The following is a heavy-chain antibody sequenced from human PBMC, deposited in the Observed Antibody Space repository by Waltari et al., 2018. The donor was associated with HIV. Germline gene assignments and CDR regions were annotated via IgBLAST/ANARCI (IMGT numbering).Heavy chain of an antibody. V-gene: IGHV2-5*01. CDR1: GFSLSTSGVG. CDR3: VHRRLARAVAGTLYNWFDP. J-gene: IGHJ5*02. D-gene: IGHD6-19*01. CDR2: IYGNDAK. Sequence: QITLKASGPTLVKPTQTLTLTCTFSGFSLSTSGVGVGWLRQPPGKALEWLALIYGNDAKRYSPSLKSRLTITKDTSKNQVVLTLTNVDPVDTATYYCVHRRLARAVAGTLYNWFDPWGQGILVTVSS.